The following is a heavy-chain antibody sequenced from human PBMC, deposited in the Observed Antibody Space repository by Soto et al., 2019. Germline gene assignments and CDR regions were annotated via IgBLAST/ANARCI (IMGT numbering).Heavy chain of an antibody. CDR1: GYTFTSYD. CDR2: MNPNSGNT. D-gene: IGHD2-15*01. J-gene: IGHJ6*03. V-gene: IGHV1-8*01. CDR3: ARALRKMGYCSGGSCYLESYYYHMDV. Sequence: ASVKVSCKASGYTFTSYDINWVRQATGQGLEWMGWMNPNSGNTGYAQKFQGRVTMTRNTSISTAYMELSSLRSEDTAVYYCARALRKMGYCSGGSCYLESYYYHMDVWGKGTTVTVSS.